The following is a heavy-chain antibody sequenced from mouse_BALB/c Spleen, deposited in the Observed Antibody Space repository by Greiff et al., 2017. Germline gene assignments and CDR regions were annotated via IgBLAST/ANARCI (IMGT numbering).Heavy chain of an antibody. CDR1: GFNIKDYY. V-gene: IGHV14-1*02. CDR3: ARRGLLRYFDV. CDR2: IDPENGNT. D-gene: IGHD2-3*01. J-gene: IGHJ1*01. Sequence: VQLQQSGAELVRPGALVKLSCKASGFNIKDYYMHWVKQRPEQGLEWIGWIDPENGNTIYDPKFQGKASITADTSSNTAYLQLSSLTSEDTAVYYCARRGLLRYFDVWGAGTTVTVSS.